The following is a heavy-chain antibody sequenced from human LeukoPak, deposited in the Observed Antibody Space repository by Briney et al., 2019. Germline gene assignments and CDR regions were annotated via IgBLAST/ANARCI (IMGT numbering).Heavy chain of an antibody. CDR1: GGSMTYYY. D-gene: IGHD3-22*01. CDR3: ARVSSVITTSFDY. V-gene: IGHV4-59*01. J-gene: IGHJ4*02. Sequence: SETLSLTCTVSGGSMTYYYWAWIRQPPGETLEWIGYTYYSGRTDYNPSLKGRVSISVDRSRSSNQFSLTLSSVTAADTAVYYCARVSSVITTSFDYWGQGILVTVSS. CDR2: TYYSGRT.